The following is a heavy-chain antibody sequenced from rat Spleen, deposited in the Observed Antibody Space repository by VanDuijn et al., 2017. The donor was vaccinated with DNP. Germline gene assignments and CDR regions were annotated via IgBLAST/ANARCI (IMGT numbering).Heavy chain of an antibody. D-gene: IGHD5-1*01. J-gene: IGHJ4*01. Sequence: EVQLVESGGDLVQPGRSLKLSCVASGFTCNNHWMTWIRQVPGKGLEWVASITSSGGNTFYPNSVKGRFTISRDDARNTLYLQMNSLRSGDTATYYCARVMTTGAMDTWGQGTSVTVSS. V-gene: IGHV5-31*01. CDR2: ITSSGGNT. CDR3: ARVMTTGAMDT. CDR1: GFTCNNHW.